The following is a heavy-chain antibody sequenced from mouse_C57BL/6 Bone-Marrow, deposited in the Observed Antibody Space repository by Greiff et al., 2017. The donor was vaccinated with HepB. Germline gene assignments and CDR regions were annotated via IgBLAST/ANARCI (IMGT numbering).Heavy chain of an antibody. V-gene: IGHV5-4*01. Sequence: EVQLVESGGGLVKPGGSLKLSCAASGFTFSSYAMSWVRQTPEKRLEWVATISDGGSYTYYPDNVKGRFTISRDNAKNNLYLQMSHLKSEDTAMYYCAREVITTVVANYAMDYWGQGTSVTVSS. D-gene: IGHD1-1*01. CDR2: ISDGGSYT. CDR3: AREVITTVVANYAMDY. CDR1: GFTFSSYA. J-gene: IGHJ4*01.